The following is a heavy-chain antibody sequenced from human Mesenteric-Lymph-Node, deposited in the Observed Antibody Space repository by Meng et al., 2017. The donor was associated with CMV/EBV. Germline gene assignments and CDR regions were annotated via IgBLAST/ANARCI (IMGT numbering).Heavy chain of an antibody. CDR2: ITNGGSTI. D-gene: IGHD6-13*01. CDR1: GFPFRDSF. Sequence: ASGFPFRDSFMSWIRQAPGKGLEWISYITNGGSTISYADSVKGRFTVSRDNAKNSLYLQMNSLRAEDTAVYYCARATYIAAAAYFDYWGHGTLVTVSS. CDR3: ARATYIAAAAYFDY. J-gene: IGHJ4*01. V-gene: IGHV3-11*01.